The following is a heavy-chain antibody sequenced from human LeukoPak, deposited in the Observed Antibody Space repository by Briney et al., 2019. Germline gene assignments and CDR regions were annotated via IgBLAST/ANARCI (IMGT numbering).Heavy chain of an antibody. J-gene: IGHJ5*02. V-gene: IGHV3-66*02. CDR2: IYSGGGT. CDR1: GFTVSSNY. Sequence: GGSLRLSCAASGFTVSSNYMTWVRQAPGKGLEWVSLIYSGGGTYYADSVKGRFTISGDNSKNTLYLQMNSLRAEDTAVYYCARGITGTNNWFDPWGQGTLVTVSS. D-gene: IGHD1/OR15-1a*01. CDR3: ARGITGTNNWFDP.